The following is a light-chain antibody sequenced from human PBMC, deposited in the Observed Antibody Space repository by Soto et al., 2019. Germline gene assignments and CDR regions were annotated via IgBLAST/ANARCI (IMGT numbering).Light chain of an antibody. CDR1: QNVNIW. CDR2: KTS. J-gene: IGKJ2*01. V-gene: IGKV1-5*03. CDR3: LQYNSHPST. Sequence: DIQVTQSPSTLSAYVGDRVIITCRASQNVNIWLAWYQQRPREAPKLLIYKTSSLESGVPSRFSGSGSGTEFTLTISSLETDDGGTYFCLQYNSHPSTFGQGTKLESK.